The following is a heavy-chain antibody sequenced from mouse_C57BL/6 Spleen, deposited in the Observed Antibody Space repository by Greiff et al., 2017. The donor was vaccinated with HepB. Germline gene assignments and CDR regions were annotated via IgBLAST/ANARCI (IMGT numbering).Heavy chain of an antibody. J-gene: IGHJ3*01. CDR1: GYTFTDYE. CDR2: IDPETGGT. V-gene: IGHV1-15*01. CDR3: TRGACDEAWFAY. D-gene: IGHD3-1*01. Sequence: VQLQQSGAELVRPGASVTLSCKASGYTFTDYEMHWVKQTPVHGLEWIGAIDPETGGTAYNQKFKGKAILTADKSSSTAYMELRSLTSEDSAVYYCTRGACDEAWFAYWGQGTLVTVSA.